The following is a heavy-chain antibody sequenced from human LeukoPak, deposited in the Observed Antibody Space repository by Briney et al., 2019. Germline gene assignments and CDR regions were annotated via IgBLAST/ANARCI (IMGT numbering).Heavy chain of an antibody. J-gene: IGHJ4*02. CDR2: INPNSGGT. V-gene: IGHV1-2*02. CDR1: GYTFTGYY. CDR3: ARDLAFMVRGVIITGVFGY. Sequence: ASVKVSCKASGYTFTGYYMHWVRQAPGQGLEWVGWINPNSGGTNYAQKFQGRVTMTRDTSISTAYMELSRLRSDDTAVYYCARDLAFMVRGVIITGVFGYWGQGTLVTVSS. D-gene: IGHD3-10*01.